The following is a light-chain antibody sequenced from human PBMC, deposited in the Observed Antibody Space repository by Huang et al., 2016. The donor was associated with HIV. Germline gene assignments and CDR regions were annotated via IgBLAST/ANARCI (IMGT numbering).Light chain of an antibody. Sequence: EIVLTQSPGTLSLPPGERATLSCRASQSVSSNYFAWYQQMPGQAPRRLIYGASSRATGIPDRFSGSGSGTDFTLTISRLEPEDFAVYYCQQYGSPYTFGQGTKLEIK. J-gene: IGKJ2*01. CDR2: GAS. CDR1: QSVSSNY. V-gene: IGKV3-20*01. CDR3: QQYGSPYT.